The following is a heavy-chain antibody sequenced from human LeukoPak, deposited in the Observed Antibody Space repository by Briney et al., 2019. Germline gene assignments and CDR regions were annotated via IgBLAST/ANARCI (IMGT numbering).Heavy chain of an antibody. Sequence: GGSLRLSCAASGFTFSSYGMSWVRQAPGKGLEWVSAVTGSGGTTYYADSVKGRFTISRDNSKNTLYLQMNSLSVEDTAVYYCARDIGSSAGFDYWGQGTLVTVSS. D-gene: IGHD6-13*01. V-gene: IGHV3-23*01. CDR1: GFTFSSYG. CDR2: VTGSGGTT. CDR3: ARDIGSSAGFDY. J-gene: IGHJ4*02.